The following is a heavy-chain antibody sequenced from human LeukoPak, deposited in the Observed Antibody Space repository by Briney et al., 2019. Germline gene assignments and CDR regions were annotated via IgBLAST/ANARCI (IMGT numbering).Heavy chain of an antibody. J-gene: IGHJ3*02. CDR1: GFTFSSYE. CDR2: ISSSGSTI. V-gene: IGHV3-48*03. Sequence: PGGSLRLSCAASGFTFSSYEMNWVRQAPGKGLEWVSYISSSGSTIYYADSEKGRFTISRDNAKISLYLQMNSLRAEDTAVYYCARERIGDDAFDIWGQGTMVTVSS. D-gene: IGHD2-15*01. CDR3: ARERIGDDAFDI.